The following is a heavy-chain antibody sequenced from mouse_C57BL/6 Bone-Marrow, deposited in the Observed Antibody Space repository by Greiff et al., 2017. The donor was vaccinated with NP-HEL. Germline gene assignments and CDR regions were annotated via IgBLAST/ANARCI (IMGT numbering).Heavy chain of an antibody. V-gene: IGHV3-6*01. Sequence: VQLKESGPGLVKPSQSLSLTCSVTGYSITSGYYWNWIRQFPGNKLEWMGYISYDGSNNSNPSLKNQISITHNTSKKQCYLKWNSVTTEDTATNYCARENYYGSSYYAMDYWGQGTSVTVSS. CDR3: ARENYYGSSYYAMDY. CDR2: ISYDGSN. CDR1: GYSITSGYY. D-gene: IGHD1-1*01. J-gene: IGHJ4*01.